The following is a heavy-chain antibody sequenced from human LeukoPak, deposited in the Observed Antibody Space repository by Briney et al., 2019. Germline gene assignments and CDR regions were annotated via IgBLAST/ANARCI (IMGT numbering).Heavy chain of an antibody. CDR1: GYTFTGYF. Sequence: ASVKVSCKASGYTFTGYFIHWVRQAPGQGLEWMGWINPNSGGTNYAQKFQGRVTMTRDTSISTAYMELSRLRSDDTAVYYCARAYCSSTSCPADAFDIWGQGTMVTVSS. J-gene: IGHJ3*02. D-gene: IGHD2-2*01. CDR3: ARAYCSSTSCPADAFDI. CDR2: INPNSGGT. V-gene: IGHV1-2*02.